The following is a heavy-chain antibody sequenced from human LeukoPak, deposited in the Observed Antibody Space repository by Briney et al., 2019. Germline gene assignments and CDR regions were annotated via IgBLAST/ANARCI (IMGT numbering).Heavy chain of an antibody. CDR1: GFTFSSYA. CDR3: AKDFRGGGFWSGPMDV. Sequence: GGSLRLSCAASGFTFSSYAMNWVRQAPGKGLEWVSGISGSGGSGGTTYYADSVKGRFTISRDNSKNTLYLQMNSLRAEDTAVYYCAKDFRGGGFWSGPMDVWGKGTTVTVSS. V-gene: IGHV3-23*01. J-gene: IGHJ6*03. D-gene: IGHD3-3*01. CDR2: ISGSGGSGGTT.